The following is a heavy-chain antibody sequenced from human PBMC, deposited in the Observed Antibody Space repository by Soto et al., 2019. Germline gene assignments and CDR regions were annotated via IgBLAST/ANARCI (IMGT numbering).Heavy chain of an antibody. J-gene: IGHJ2*01. V-gene: IGHV3-66*01. CDR1: GFTVSSNY. CDR3: ASESGYSSGGGWYFDL. D-gene: IGHD6-19*01. Sequence: EVQLVESGGGLVQPGGSLRLSCAASGFTVSSNYMSWVRQAPGKGLEWVSDIYSGGSTYYADSVKGRFTISRDNSKNTLYLQMNSLRAEDTAVYYCASESGYSSGGGWYFDLWGRGTLVTVSS. CDR2: IYSGGST.